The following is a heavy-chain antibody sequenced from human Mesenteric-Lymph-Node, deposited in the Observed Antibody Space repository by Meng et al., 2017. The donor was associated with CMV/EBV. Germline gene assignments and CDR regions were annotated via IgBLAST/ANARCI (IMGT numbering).Heavy chain of an antibody. CDR1: GFTFSSYS. Sequence: GGSLRLSCAASGFTFSSYSMNWVRQTPGKGLEWVSSISSESIHTLYADSLKGRFTISRDNAKNSLHLQMHSLRAEDTAVYYCAKFGTGEYNHGQEEYWGQGTAVTVSS. J-gene: IGHJ4*02. CDR2: ISSESIHT. V-gene: IGHV3-21*01. CDR3: AKFGTGEYNHGQEEY. D-gene: IGHD2/OR15-2a*01.